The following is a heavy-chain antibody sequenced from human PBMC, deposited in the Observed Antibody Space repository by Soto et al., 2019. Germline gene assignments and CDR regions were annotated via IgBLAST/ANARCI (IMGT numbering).Heavy chain of an antibody. CDR1: GYTFTSYG. CDR3: ARVVGGEPGY. J-gene: IGHJ4*02. Sequence: QVQLVQSGAEVKKPGASVKVSCKASGYTFTSYGISWVRQAPGQGLEWMGWISAYNGNTNYAQKLQGRVTMTTDTSTSTACMELRSLGPGGAGVYFCARVVGGEPGYWGQGALVTVSS. D-gene: IGHD2-21*01. V-gene: IGHV1-18*01. CDR2: ISAYNGNT.